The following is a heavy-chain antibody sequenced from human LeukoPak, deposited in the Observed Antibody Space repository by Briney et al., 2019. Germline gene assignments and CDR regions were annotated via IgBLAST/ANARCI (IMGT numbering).Heavy chain of an antibody. J-gene: IGHJ4*02. Sequence: GGSLRLSCAASGSTFSSYSMNWVRPAPGKGLEWVSSISSSSSYIYYADSVKGRFTISRDNAKNSLYLQMNSLRAEDTAVYYCAREAAAAGFDYWGQGTLVTVSS. CDR1: GSTFSSYS. CDR3: AREAAAAGFDY. V-gene: IGHV3-21*01. D-gene: IGHD6-13*01. CDR2: ISSSSSYI.